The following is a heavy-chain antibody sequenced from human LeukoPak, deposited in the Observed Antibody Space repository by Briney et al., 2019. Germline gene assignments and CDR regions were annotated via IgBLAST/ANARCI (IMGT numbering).Heavy chain of an antibody. J-gene: IGHJ4*02. V-gene: IGHV3-23*01. CDR2: ISGSGGST. D-gene: IGHD6-13*01. CDR3: AKAPTYSSSFNDY. CDR1: GFTFSSYA. Sequence: GGSLRLSCAASGFTFSSYAMSWVRQAPGKGLEWVSGISGSGGSTYYADSVKGRFTISRDNSKNMVYLQMNSLRAEDTAVYYCAKAPTYSSSFNDYWGQGTLVTVSS.